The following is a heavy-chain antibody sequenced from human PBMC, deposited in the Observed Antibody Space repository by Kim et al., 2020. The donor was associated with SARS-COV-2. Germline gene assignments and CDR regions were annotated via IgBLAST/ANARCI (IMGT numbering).Heavy chain of an antibody. CDR2: IYYSGST. CDR3: ASTDVAYCGGDCYGYFQH. Sequence: SETLSLTCTVSGGSISSSSYYWGWIRQPPGKGLEWIGSIYYSGSTYYNPSLKSRVTISVDTSKNQFSLKLSSVTAADTAVYYCASTDVAYCGGDCYGYFQHWGQGTLVTVSS. CDR1: GGSISSSSYY. J-gene: IGHJ1*01. V-gene: IGHV4-39*07. D-gene: IGHD2-21*02.